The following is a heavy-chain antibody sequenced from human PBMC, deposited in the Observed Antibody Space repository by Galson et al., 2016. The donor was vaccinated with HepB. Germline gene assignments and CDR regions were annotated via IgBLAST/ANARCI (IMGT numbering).Heavy chain of an antibody. CDR1: GFTFTSFA. D-gene: IGHD1-1*01. CDR2: ISGSGGNT. CDR3: AQLFYPEDV. J-gene: IGHJ6*04. Sequence: SLRLSCAASGFTFTSFAMNWFRQAPGKGLEWVSGISGSGGNTYFADSVKGRFTISRDDSKNTVDLQMNSLRAEDTAVYYCAQLFYPEDVWGKGTTVTVSS. V-gene: IGHV3-23*01.